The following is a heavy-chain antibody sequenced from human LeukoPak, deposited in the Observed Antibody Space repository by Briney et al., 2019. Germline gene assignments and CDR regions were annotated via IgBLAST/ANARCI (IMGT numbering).Heavy chain of an antibody. CDR1: GFTFSHFW. CDR2: IKKTGSET. CDR3: ARGSCGGDCSFDY. V-gene: IGHV3-7*01. J-gene: IGHJ4*02. Sequence: GGSLRLSCAASGFTFSHFWVSWVRQAPGKGLEWVAYIKKTGSETYYVDSVKGRFTITRDNTRNSLFLQMYSLRAEDTAVYYCARGSCGGDCSFDYWGQGTLVTVSS. D-gene: IGHD2-21*02.